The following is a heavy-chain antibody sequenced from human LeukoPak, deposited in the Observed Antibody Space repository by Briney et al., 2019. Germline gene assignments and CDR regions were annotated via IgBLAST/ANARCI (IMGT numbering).Heavy chain of an antibody. CDR1: GGSISSGGYA. CDR2: IYHSGST. D-gene: IGHD6-13*01. J-gene: IGHJ3*02. V-gene: IGHV4-30-2*01. CDR3: ARDHSSWGAFDI. Sequence: SETLPLTCAVSGGSISSGGYAWSWIRQPPGKGLEWIGYIYHSGSTYYNPSLKSRVTISVDRSKNQFSLKLSSVTAADTAVYYCARDHSSWGAFDIWGQGTMVTVSS.